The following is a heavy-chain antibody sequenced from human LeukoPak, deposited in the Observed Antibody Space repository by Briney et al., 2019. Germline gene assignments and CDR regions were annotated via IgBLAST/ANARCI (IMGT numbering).Heavy chain of an antibody. CDR1: GFTFSSYA. D-gene: IGHD2-2*02. CDR2: ISGSGGST. V-gene: IGHV3-23*01. Sequence: GGSLRLSCAASGFTFSSYAMSWVRQAPGKGLEWVSAISGSGGSTYYADSVKGRFTISRDNSKNTLYLQMNSLRAEDTAVYYCAKGVLRGYCSSTSCYTGWFDPWGQGTLVTVSS. CDR3: AKGVLRGYCSSTSCYTGWFDP. J-gene: IGHJ5*02.